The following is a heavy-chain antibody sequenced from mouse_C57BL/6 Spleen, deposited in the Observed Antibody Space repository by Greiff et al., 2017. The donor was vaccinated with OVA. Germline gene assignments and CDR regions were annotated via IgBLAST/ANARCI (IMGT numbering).Heavy chain of an antibody. J-gene: IGHJ4*01. CDR2: IYPGDGDT. D-gene: IGHD1-1*01. CDR3: AGSSNYYGSSLGAMYY. V-gene: IGHV1-82*01. Sequence: QVQLQQSGPELVQPGASVKISCKASGYAFSSSWMNWVKQRPGKGLEWIGRIYPGDGDTNYNGKFKDKATLTADKSSSTAYMQLSSLPPEDSAVYFCAGSSNYYGSSLGAMYYWGKGTSVTVSS. CDR1: GYAFSSSW.